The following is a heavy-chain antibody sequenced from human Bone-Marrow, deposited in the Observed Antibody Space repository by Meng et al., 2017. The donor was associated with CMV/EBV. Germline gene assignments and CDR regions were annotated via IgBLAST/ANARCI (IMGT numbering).Heavy chain of an antibody. J-gene: IGHJ3*01. CDR2: LRGIAFGSTT. CDR3: TMYSNYERGVY. D-gene: IGHD4-11*01. Sequence: GGSLRFSCAASGFTFSSYWMSWVRQAPGKGLEWVGRLRGIAFGSTTEFAASVKGRFTFSRDDSKNSLYLQLNNLKTEDTAVYYCTMYSNYERGVYWGQGTMVTVSS. V-gene: IGHV3-72*01. CDR1: GFTFSSYW.